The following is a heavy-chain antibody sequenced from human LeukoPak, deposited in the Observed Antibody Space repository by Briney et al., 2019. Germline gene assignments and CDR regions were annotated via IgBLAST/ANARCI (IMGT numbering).Heavy chain of an antibody. CDR2: ISGSGGST. Sequence: HPGGSLGLSCAASGFTFSSYGMSWVRQAPGKGLEWVSAISGSGGSTYYADSMKGRFTISRDNSKNTLYLQMNSLRAEDTAVYYCARRRSGARAFDIWGQGTMVTVSS. CDR3: ARRRSGARAFDI. V-gene: IGHV3-23*01. J-gene: IGHJ3*02. CDR1: GFTFSSYG. D-gene: IGHD3-3*01.